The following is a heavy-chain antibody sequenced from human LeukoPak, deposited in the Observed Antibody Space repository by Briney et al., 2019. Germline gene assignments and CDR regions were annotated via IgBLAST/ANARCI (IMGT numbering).Heavy chain of an antibody. J-gene: IGHJ4*02. Sequence: PGGSLRLSCAASGFTFSSYAMSWVRQAPGKGLEWVSAISGSGGSTYYADSVKGRFTISRDNSKNTLYLHMNSLRAEDTAVYYCAKDFCGYYDFWSGFDYFDYWGQGTLVTVSS. CDR3: AKDFCGYYDFWSGFDYFDY. V-gene: IGHV3-23*01. CDR1: GFTFSSYA. CDR2: ISGSGGST. D-gene: IGHD3-3*01.